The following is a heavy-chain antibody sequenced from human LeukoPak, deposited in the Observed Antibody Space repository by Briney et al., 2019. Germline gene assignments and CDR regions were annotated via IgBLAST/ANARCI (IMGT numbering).Heavy chain of an antibody. V-gene: IGHV4-4*07. CDR2: IYTSGRT. J-gene: IGHJ4*02. CDR3: AREFYGGQPAY. D-gene: IGHD4-23*01. CDR1: GGSIKDSD. Sequence: SETLSLTCTVSGGSIKDSDWSWIRQPAGKGLEWIGRIYTSGRTNYNPSLKSRVTMSLDTSKNQFSLELTSVTAADTAVYYCAREFYGGQPAYWGQGTLVTVSS.